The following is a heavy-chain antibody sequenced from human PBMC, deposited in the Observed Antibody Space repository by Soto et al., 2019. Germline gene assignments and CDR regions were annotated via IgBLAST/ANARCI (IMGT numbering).Heavy chain of an antibody. CDR3: ASEPAHDRSYYSSSTKDG. CDR2: IKSKTDGGTT. CDR1: GFTFSNAW. D-gene: IGHD2-2*01. V-gene: IGHV3-15*01. Sequence: GGSLRLSCAASGFTFSNAWMSWVRQAPGKGLEWVGRIKSKTDGGTTDYVTPVKGRFPISRDDSKNTLYLQMNSPKTRAPAMFSFASEPAHDRSYYSSSTKDGWAKGTRSPSP. J-gene: IGHJ6*03.